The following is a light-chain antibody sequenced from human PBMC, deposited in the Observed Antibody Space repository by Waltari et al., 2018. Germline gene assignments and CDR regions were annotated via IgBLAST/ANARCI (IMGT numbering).Light chain of an antibody. V-gene: IGKV3-15*01. CDR2: GSS. CDR1: PTVSTN. J-gene: IGKJ4*01. CDR3: QHYDNWPLT. Sequence: EIVMTQSPATLSVSPGDRATLSCRASPTVSTNLAWYQQKPGQAPRLLIYGSSTRAAGIPARFSGSGSGTDFTLSISSLQSEDFAVYYCQHYDNWPLTLGGGTKVEFK.